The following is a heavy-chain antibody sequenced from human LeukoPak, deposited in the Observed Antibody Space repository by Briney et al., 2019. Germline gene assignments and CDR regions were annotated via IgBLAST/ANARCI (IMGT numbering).Heavy chain of an antibody. D-gene: IGHD3-3*01. CDR3: ARALGLEIDY. CDR1: GFTFSSYS. CDR2: IGSSSSSI. J-gene: IGHJ4*02. V-gene: IGHV3-48*02. Sequence: GGSLRLSCAASGFTFSSYSMNWVRQPPGKGLEWVSYIGSSSSSIYYPDSVKGRFTISRDNAKNSLYLQMNSLRDEDTAVYYCARALGLEIDYWGQGTLVTVSS.